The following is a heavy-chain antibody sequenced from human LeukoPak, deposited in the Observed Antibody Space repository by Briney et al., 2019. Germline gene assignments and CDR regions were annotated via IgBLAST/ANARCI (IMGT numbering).Heavy chain of an antibody. J-gene: IGHJ4*02. Sequence: ASVKVSCKASGYTLTSYAMHWVRQAPGQRLEWMGWINASNGNTKYSQKFQGRVTITRDTSASTAYMELSSLRSEDTAVYYCARAEMNYDILTGYYPVGYFDYWGQGTLVTVSS. D-gene: IGHD3-9*01. CDR2: INASNGNT. CDR3: ARAEMNYDILTGYYPVGYFDY. CDR1: GYTLTSYA. V-gene: IGHV1-3*01.